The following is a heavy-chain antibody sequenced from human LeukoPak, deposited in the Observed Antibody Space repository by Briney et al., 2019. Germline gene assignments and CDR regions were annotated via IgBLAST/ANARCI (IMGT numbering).Heavy chain of an antibody. CDR1: GGSFSGYY. V-gene: IGHV4-34*01. D-gene: IGHD6-19*01. J-gene: IGHJ5*02. CDR2: INHSGST. Sequence: SETLSLTCAVYGGSFSGYYWSWIRQPPGKGLEWIGEINHSGSTTYNPSLKSRVTISVDTSKNQFSLKLSSVTAADTAVYYCARGGWVSVNWQKRIFNWFDPWGQGTLVTVSS. CDR3: ARGGWVSVNWQKRIFNWFDP.